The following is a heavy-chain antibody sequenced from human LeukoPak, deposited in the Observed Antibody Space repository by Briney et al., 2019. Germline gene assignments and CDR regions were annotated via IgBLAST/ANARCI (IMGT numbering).Heavy chain of an antibody. V-gene: IGHV3-53*01. CDR2: VYSGGFT. D-gene: IGHD3-10*01. J-gene: IGHJ4*02. CDR1: EFSVGSNY. CDR3: AKVGFSDF. Sequence: GGSLRLSCAASEFSVGSNYMTWVRQAPGKGLEWVSVVYSGGFTFYADSVKGRFTISRDNSKNTLYLQMNSLRAEDTAVYYCAKVGFSDFWGQGTLVSVSS.